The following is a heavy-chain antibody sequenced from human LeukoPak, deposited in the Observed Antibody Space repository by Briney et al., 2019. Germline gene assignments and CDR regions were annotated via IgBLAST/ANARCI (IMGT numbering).Heavy chain of an antibody. Sequence: GGSLRLSCATSGFSFSSYAMSWVRQAPGKGLEWVSAMSSSDDGRYYAASVRGRFTISRDTSRSTLYLQMNNLRAEDTAVYYCARPRGCGSARCNNFDYWGQGTLVTVSS. J-gene: IGHJ4*02. CDR3: ARPRGCGSARCNNFDY. D-gene: IGHD2-2*01. V-gene: IGHV3-23*01. CDR1: GFSFSSYA. CDR2: MSSSDDGR.